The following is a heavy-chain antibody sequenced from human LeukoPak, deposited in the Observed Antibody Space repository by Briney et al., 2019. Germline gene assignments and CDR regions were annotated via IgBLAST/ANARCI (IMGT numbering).Heavy chain of an antibody. V-gene: IGHV1-69*13. D-gene: IGHD2-2*01. J-gene: IGHJ6*02. CDR2: IIPIFGTA. Sequence: SVKVSCTASGGTFSSYAISWVRQAPGQGLEWMGGIIPIFGTANYAQKFQGRVTITADESTSTAYMELSSLRSEDTAVYYCAREDVVVPAAIYYYGMDVWGQGTTVTVSS. CDR1: GGTFSSYA. CDR3: AREDVVVPAAIYYYGMDV.